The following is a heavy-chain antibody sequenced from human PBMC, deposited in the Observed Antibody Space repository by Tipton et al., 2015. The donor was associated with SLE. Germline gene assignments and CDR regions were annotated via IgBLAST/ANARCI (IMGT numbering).Heavy chain of an antibody. D-gene: IGHD2-8*02. V-gene: IGHV4-39*07. CDR2: IYYSGST. CDR3: ARQEDCTGGVCSIDY. CDR1: GGSISSRSYY. J-gene: IGHJ4*02. Sequence: TLSLTCTVSGGSISSRSYYWGWIRQPPGKGLEWIGSIYYSGSTYYNPSLKSRVTISVDTSKNQFSLKLRSVTAADTAVYYCARQEDCTGGVCSIDYWGQGTLVTVSS.